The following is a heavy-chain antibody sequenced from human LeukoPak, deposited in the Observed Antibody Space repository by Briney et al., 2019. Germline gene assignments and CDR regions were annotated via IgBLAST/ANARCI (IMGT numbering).Heavy chain of an antibody. CDR3: ARDSAIYGSGSYYSIAIPYYFDY. D-gene: IGHD3-10*01. Sequence: GGSLRLSCAASGFTFSSYAMHWVRQAPGKGLEWVAVISYDGSNKYYADSVKGRFTISRDNSKNTLYLQMNSLRAEDTAVYYCARDSAIYGSGSYYSIAIPYYFDYWGQGTLVTVSS. CDR2: ISYDGSNK. CDR1: GFTFSSYA. J-gene: IGHJ4*02. V-gene: IGHV3-30*04.